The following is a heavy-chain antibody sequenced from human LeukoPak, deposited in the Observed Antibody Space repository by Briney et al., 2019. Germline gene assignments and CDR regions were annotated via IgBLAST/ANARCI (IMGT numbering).Heavy chain of an antibody. CDR2: IIPILGVA. CDR3: ARGSVRYYYYYMDV. Sequence: ASVKVSCKTSGGTSSTYAISWVRQAPGQGLEWMGRIIPILGVANFAQKFQDRVSITADKSTSTAYMELSNLRSEDTAVYYCARGSVRYYYYYMDVWGKGTTVTVSS. CDR1: GGTSSTYA. V-gene: IGHV1-69*04. J-gene: IGHJ6*03. D-gene: IGHD1-26*01.